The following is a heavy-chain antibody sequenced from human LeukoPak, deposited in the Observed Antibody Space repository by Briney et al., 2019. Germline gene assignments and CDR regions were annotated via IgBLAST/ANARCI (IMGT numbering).Heavy chain of an antibody. Sequence: PGGSLRLSCAGSGFTVSDYYMSWVRQAPGKGLEWVAVIYYTGATYHADSVKDRFTISRDNSKNTVYLQMSSLRVDDTAIYFCARERQGTNSIHGMDGLDVWGQGTVVTVSS. J-gene: IGHJ3*01. CDR2: IYYTGAT. V-gene: IGHV3-53*01. CDR3: ARERQGTNSIHGMDGLDV. D-gene: IGHD4-11*01. CDR1: GFTVSDYY.